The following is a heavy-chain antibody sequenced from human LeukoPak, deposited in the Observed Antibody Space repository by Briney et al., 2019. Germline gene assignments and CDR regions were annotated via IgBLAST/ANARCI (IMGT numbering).Heavy chain of an antibody. CDR3: ARHPFYSGESGYYYHFDH. J-gene: IGHJ4*02. CDR1: GGSISGTSYY. CDR2: IYHSGST. Sequence: PSETLSLTCTVSGGSISGTSYYWGWIRQPPGKGLEWIGCIYHSGSTYYNPSLKSRVTISVDTSKNHFSLKLGSATAADTALYYCARHPFYSGESGYYYHFDHWGQGTLVTVSS. V-gene: IGHV4-39*01. D-gene: IGHD3-22*01.